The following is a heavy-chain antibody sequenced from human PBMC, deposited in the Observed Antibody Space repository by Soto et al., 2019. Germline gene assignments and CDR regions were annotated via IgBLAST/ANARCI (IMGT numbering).Heavy chain of an antibody. CDR1: GGSISSSGYY. CDR3: ARQCSVYGDYGRYFDF. CDR2: IYYSGST. Sequence: QLQLQESGPGLVKPSETLSLTCTVSGGSISSSGYYWGWIRQPPGKGLEWIGTIYYSGSTYYNPSLKNRVTISVDTSKTQFSLKLSSVTAADTAVYYYARQCSVYGDYGRYFDFWGQGTLVTVSS. J-gene: IGHJ4*02. D-gene: IGHD4-17*01. V-gene: IGHV4-39*01.